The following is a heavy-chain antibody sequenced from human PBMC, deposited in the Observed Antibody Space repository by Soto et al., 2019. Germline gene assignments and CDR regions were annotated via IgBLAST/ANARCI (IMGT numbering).Heavy chain of an antibody. D-gene: IGHD3-10*01. J-gene: IGHJ4*02. CDR3: ARAPRGNYGYPSYFDY. V-gene: IGHV4-59*01. CDR1: GGSIRSYY. CDR2: IYYSGST. Sequence: ATLSLTCTVSGGSIRSYYWSWIRQPPGKGLEWIGYIYYSGSTNYNPSLKSRVTISVDTSKNQFSLKLSSVTAADTAVYYCARAPRGNYGYPSYFDYWGQGTLVTVSS.